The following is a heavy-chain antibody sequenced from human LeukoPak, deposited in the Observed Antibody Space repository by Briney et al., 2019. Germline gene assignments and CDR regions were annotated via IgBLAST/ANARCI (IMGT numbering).Heavy chain of an antibody. CDR2: IYYSGST. J-gene: IGHJ6*02. V-gene: IGHV4-31*03. D-gene: IGHD6-13*01. Sequence: SQTLSLTCTVSGGSISSGGYYWSWIRQHPGKGLEWIGYIYYSGSTYYNPSLKSRVTISVDTSKNQFSLKLSSVTAADTAVYYCAKVTGIAAAATRFYGMDVWGQGTTVTVSS. CDR1: GGSISSGGYY. CDR3: AKVTGIAAAATRFYGMDV.